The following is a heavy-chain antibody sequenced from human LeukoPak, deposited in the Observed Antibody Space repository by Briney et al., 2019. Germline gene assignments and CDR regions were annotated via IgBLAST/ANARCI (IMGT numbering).Heavy chain of an antibody. CDR2: INHSGST. CDR3: ARERIAAAEYYYYYMDV. D-gene: IGHD6-13*01. Sequence: SETLSLTCAVYGGSFSGYYWSWIRQPPGKGLEWIGEINHSGSTNYNPSLKSRVTISVDTSKNQFSLKLSSVTAADTAVYCCARERIAAAEYYYYYMDVWGKGTTVTISS. J-gene: IGHJ6*03. CDR1: GGSFSGYY. V-gene: IGHV4-34*01.